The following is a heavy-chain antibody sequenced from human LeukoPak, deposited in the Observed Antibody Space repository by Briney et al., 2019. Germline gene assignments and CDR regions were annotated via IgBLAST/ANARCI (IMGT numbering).Heavy chain of an antibody. V-gene: IGHV4-34*01. CDR1: GGSFSGYY. CDR3: ARARYYYDSSGYYSFDAFDI. J-gene: IGHJ3*02. D-gene: IGHD3-22*01. Sequence: PSETLSLNCAVYGGSFSGYYWSWIRQPPGKGLEWIGEINHSGSTSYNPSLKSRVTISVDTSKNQFSLKLSSVTAADTAVYYCARARYYYDSSGYYSFDAFDIWGQGTMVTVSS. CDR2: INHSGST.